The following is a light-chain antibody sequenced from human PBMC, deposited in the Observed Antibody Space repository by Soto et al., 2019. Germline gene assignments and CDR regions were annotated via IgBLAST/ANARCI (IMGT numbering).Light chain of an antibody. J-gene: IGLJ3*02. CDR1: SSDVGGYNY. CDR2: DVS. V-gene: IGLV2-14*01. Sequence: QSALTQPASVSGSPGQSITISCTGTSSDVGGYNYVSWYQQHPGKAPKLMIYDVSNRPSGVSNRFSGSKSGNTASLTISGLRAEDEADYYCSSYKSSSTWVFGGGTKVTVL. CDR3: SSYKSSSTWV.